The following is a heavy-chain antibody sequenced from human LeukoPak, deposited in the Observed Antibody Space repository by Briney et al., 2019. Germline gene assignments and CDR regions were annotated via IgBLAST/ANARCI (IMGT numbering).Heavy chain of an antibody. D-gene: IGHD6-13*01. CDR1: GFTFSSYS. CDR3: ARDRGIGSSSWYPLDY. J-gene: IGHJ4*02. V-gene: IGHV3-21*01. CDR2: ISSSSSYI. Sequence: GGSLRLSCAASGFTFSSYSMNWVRQAPGKGLEWVSSISSSSSYIYYADSVKGRFTISRDNAKNSLYLQMNSLRAEDTAVYYCARDRGIGSSSWYPLDYWGQRTLVTVSS.